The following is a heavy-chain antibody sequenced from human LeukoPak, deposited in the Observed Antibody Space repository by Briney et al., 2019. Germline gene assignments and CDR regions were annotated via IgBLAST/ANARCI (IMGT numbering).Heavy chain of an antibody. V-gene: IGHV4-30-2*01. CDR2: IYHSGST. D-gene: IGHD4-23*01. CDR1: GGSISSGGYS. Sequence: SQTLSLTCAVSGGSISSGGYSWSWIRQPPGKGLEWIGYIYHSGSTYYNPSLKSRVTISVDRSKNQFSLKLSSVTAADTAVYYCARGRTTAVTPYYFDYWGQGTLVTVSS. J-gene: IGHJ4*02. CDR3: ARGRTTAVTPYYFDY.